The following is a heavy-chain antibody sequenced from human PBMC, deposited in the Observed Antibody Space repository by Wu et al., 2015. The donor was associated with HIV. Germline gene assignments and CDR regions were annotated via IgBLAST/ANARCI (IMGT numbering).Heavy chain of an antibody. D-gene: IGHD3-16*01. CDR3: ARDRIRMTTVNRGDVFDI. V-gene: IGHV1-46*02. CDR2: INPSNGRT. J-gene: IGHJ3*02. Sequence: QVQLVQSGAEVKKPGASMKISCKTSGYAFNTYYIHWVRQAPGQGLEWMGIINPSNGRTRHAEKFQGRFIMTRDTSTSTVHMDLSSLRSEDTAVYYCARDRIRMTTVNRGDVFDIVGQGTSGHRLF. CDR1: GYAFNTYY.